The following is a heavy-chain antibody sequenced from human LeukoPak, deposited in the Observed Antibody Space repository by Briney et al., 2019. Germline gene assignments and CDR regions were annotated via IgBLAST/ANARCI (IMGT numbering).Heavy chain of an antibody. Sequence: SETLSLTCTVSGGSISSYYWSWIRQPAGKGLEWIGHIHTSGSPNYNPSLSSRVTMSIDTSKNQFSLKLRSVTAADTAVYYCAREARFALPVVGSGDYWGQGTLVTVSS. D-gene: IGHD6-19*01. CDR2: IHTSGSP. CDR3: AREARFALPVVGSGDY. V-gene: IGHV4-4*07. CDR1: GGSISSYY. J-gene: IGHJ4*02.